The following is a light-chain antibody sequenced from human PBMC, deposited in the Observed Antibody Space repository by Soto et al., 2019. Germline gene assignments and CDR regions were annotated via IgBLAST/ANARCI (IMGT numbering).Light chain of an antibody. J-gene: IGLJ1*01. CDR2: EVT. V-gene: IGLV2-23*02. CDR3: CSYAGSDVFV. CDR1: NSDIGNYNI. Sequence: QSVLTQPASVSGSPGPSITISCTGTNSDIGNYNIVSWYQQHPDKAPKLIIYEVTKRPSGVFNRFSGSKSCNTASLTISGRQAEEEGDYHCCSYAGSDVFVFGAGTKLTVL.